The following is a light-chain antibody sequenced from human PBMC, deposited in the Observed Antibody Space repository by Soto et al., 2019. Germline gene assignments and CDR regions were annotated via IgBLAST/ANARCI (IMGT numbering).Light chain of an antibody. Sequence: DIVMTQSPLSLPVTPGEPASISCRSSQSLLHSNGYNYLDWYLQKPGQSPQLLIYLGSNRASGVXDRXRGSGSGTDFTLKISRVEAEDVGVYYCMQALHSPLTFGGGTKVEIK. V-gene: IGKV2-28*01. CDR3: MQALHSPLT. CDR2: LGS. J-gene: IGKJ4*01. CDR1: QSLLHSNGYNY.